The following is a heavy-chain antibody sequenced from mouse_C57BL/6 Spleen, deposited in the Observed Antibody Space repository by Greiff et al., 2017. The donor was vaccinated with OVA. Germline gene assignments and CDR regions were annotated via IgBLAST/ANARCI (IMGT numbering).Heavy chain of an antibody. CDR3: VRDGSSSSWFAY. J-gene: IGHJ3*01. V-gene: IGHV10-3*01. CDR1: GFTFNTYA. CDR2: IRSKSSNYAT. Sequence: EVQGVESGGGLVQPKGSLKLSCAASGFTFNTYAMHWVRQAPGKGLEWVARIRSKSSNYATYYADSVKDRFTISRDDSQSMLYLQMNNLKTEDTAMYYCVRDGSSSSWFAYWGQGTLVTVSA. D-gene: IGHD1-1*01.